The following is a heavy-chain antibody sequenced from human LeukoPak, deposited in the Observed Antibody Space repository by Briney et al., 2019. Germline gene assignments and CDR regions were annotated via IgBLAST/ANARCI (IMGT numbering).Heavy chain of an antibody. CDR2: IYYSGST. CDR1: GGSISSGGYY. J-gene: IGHJ3*02. Sequence: PSETLSLTCTVSGGSISSGGYYWSWIRQHPGKGLEWIGYIYYSGSTYYNPSLKSRVTISVDTSKNQFSLKLSSVTAADTAVYYCAEAGNYGDYVSYAFDIWGQGTMVTVSS. CDR3: AEAGNYGDYVSYAFDI. D-gene: IGHD4-17*01. V-gene: IGHV4-31*03.